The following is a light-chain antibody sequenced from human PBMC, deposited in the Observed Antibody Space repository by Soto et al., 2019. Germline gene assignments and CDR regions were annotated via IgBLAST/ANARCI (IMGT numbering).Light chain of an antibody. CDR3: QSYGTTLSGLYV. CDR1: SSNSGAGKD. V-gene: IGLV1-40*01. Sequence: QSVLTQPPSVSGAPVQRVTISCTGSSSNSGAGKDVNWFRQLPGTAPKLLIYADSSRPSGVPDRFSGSKSGSSASLAITGLQVEDEAEYYCQSYGTTLSGLYVFGTGTKLTVL. CDR2: ADS. J-gene: IGLJ1*01.